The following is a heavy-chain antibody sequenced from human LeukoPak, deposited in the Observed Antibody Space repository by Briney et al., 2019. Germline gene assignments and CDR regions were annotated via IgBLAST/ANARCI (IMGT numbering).Heavy chain of an antibody. V-gene: IGHV1-46*01. CDR2: INPSGGST. CDR3: ARHAGMDV. CDR1: GYTFTSYS. J-gene: IGHJ6*02. Sequence: ASVKFSCKASGYTFTSYSMHWVRQAPGQGLEWMGIINPSGGSTSYAQKFQGRVTLTRDTSTSTVYMEMSSLRSEDTAVYYCARHAGMDVWGQGTTVTVSS.